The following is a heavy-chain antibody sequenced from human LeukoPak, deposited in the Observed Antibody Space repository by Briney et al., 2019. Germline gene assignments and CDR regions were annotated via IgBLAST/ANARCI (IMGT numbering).Heavy chain of an antibody. J-gene: IGHJ4*01. CDR2: ISGSGGTM. V-gene: IGHV3-48*01. CDR1: GFTVSSNY. CDR3: ARGGSGPSRY. Sequence: PGGSLRLSCAASGFTVSSNYVSWVRQAPGKGLEWISYISGSGGTMYYADSVKGRFTISRDNAKSSLNLQMSRLRAEDTAVYYCARGGSGPSRYWGHGTLVTVSS. D-gene: IGHD3-10*01.